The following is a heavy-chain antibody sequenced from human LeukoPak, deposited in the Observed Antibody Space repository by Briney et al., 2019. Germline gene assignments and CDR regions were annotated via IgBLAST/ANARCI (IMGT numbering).Heavy chain of an antibody. CDR1: GFTFNRYA. D-gene: IGHD6-13*01. J-gene: IGHJ5*02. CDR2: ISDSGDQT. V-gene: IGHV3-23*01. Sequence: PGGSLRLSCAASGFTFNRYAMNWVRQAPGKGLEWVLTISDSGDQTYSADSVKGRFTISRDNSNNTLYLQMNSLRAEDTAVYYCARLKYTSSYYTWFDPWGQGTLVTVSS. CDR3: ARLKYTSSYYTWFDP.